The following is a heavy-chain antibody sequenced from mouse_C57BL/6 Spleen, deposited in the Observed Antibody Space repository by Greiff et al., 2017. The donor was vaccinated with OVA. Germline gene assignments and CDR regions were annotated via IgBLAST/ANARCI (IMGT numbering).Heavy chain of an antibody. CDR2: IHPNSGST. CDR1: GYTFTSYW. D-gene: IGHD1-1*01. CDR3: ARSKLRSYAMDY. Sequence: QVQLQQPGAELVKPGASVKLSCKASGYTFTSYWMHWVKQRPGQGLEWIGMIHPNSGSTNYNEKFKSKATLTVDKSSSTAYMQLSILTSEDSAVYYCARSKLRSYAMDYWGQGTSVTVSS. V-gene: IGHV1-64*01. J-gene: IGHJ4*01.